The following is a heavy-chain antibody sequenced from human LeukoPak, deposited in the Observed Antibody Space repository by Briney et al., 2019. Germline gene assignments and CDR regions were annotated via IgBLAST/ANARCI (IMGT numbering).Heavy chain of an antibody. D-gene: IGHD3-9*01. J-gene: IGHJ5*02. CDR2: INHSGST. V-gene: IGHV4-34*01. CDR3: AREYYDILTGQGWFDP. CDR1: GGSFSGYY. Sequence: SETLSLTCAVYGGSFSGYYWSWIRQPPGKGLEWIGEINHSGSTNYNPSLKSRVTISVDRSKNQFSLKLSSVTAADTAVYYCAREYYDILTGQGWFDPWGQGTLVTVSS.